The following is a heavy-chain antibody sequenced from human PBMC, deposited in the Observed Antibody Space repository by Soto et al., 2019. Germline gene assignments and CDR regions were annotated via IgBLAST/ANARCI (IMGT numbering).Heavy chain of an antibody. Sequence: QVQLQESGPGLVKPSETLSLRCTVSDGSISPNYWTWIRQPPGKGLEWIGYIYYAGTTTYHPSLKSRVSISVDTSKNEVSLKLTSVTAADTAVYYCARLGAYYQALDSWGQGTLVTVSS. CDR2: IYYAGTT. V-gene: IGHV4-59*08. CDR3: ARLGAYYQALDS. J-gene: IGHJ4*02. D-gene: IGHD3-22*01. CDR1: DGSISPNY.